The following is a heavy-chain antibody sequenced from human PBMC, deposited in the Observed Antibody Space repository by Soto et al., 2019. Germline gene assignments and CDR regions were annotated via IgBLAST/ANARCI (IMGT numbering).Heavy chain of an antibody. J-gene: IGHJ4*02. Sequence: GESLKISCAASGFSFVNYAMNWVRQAPGKGLEWVSGLSGSGTSTYYADSVKGRFTISRDNSRDTLFLQMNSLTADDTAVYYCAKATTNGGWFNPFDSWGQGALVTVSS. V-gene: IGHV3-23*01. CDR1: GFSFVNYA. CDR3: AKATTNGGWFNPFDS. CDR2: LSGSGTST. D-gene: IGHD6-19*01.